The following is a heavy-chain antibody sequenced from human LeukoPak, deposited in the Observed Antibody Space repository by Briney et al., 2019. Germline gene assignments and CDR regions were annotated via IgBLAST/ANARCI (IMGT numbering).Heavy chain of an antibody. D-gene: IGHD3-3*01. CDR3: ARDTYYDFWSGYYGGREYRFDY. J-gene: IGHJ4*02. V-gene: IGHV1-18*01. Sequence: GASVKVSCKASGYTFTSYGISWVRQAPGQGLEWMGWISAYNGNTNYAQKLQGRVTMTTDTSASTAYMELRSLRSDDTAVYYCARDTYYDFWSGYYGGREYRFDYWGQGTLVTVSS. CDR1: GYTFTSYG. CDR2: ISAYNGNT.